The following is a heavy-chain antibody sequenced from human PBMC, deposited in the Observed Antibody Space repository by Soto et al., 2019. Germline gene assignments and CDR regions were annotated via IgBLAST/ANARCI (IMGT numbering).Heavy chain of an antibody. CDR1: GFTFTSYT. V-gene: IGHV3-33*01. Sequence: QVQLVESGGGVVQPGGSLRLSCATSGFTFTSYTMHWVRQAPGKGLEWVATFWYDASGQKYADSVKGRFTISRNPSTSTLYMHMDSLRPEDTALYYCAFGSWNQYYFDYWGKDILVTVSS. J-gene: IGHJ4*02. CDR3: AFGSWNQYYFDY. D-gene: IGHD6-13*01. CDR2: FWYDASGQ.